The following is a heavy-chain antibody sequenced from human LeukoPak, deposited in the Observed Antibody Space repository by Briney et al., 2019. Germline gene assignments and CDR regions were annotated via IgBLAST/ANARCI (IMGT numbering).Heavy chain of an antibody. D-gene: IGHD1-26*01. Sequence: PSETLSLTCTVSGYSISNGYYWAWIRQPPGRGLEWIGNIYRSGSTSYNPSLKSRVTISVDTSKNQFSLKLSSVTAADTAVYYCARAGLWELPLDYGGQGTLVTVSA. V-gene: IGHV4-38-2*02. J-gene: IGHJ4*02. CDR3: ARAGLWELPLDY. CDR1: GYSISNGYY. CDR2: IYRSGST.